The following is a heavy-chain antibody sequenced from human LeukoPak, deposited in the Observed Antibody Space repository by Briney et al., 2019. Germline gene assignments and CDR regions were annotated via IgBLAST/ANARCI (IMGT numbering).Heavy chain of an antibody. V-gene: IGHV4-30-2*01. J-gene: IGHJ4*02. Sequence: PSETLSLTCAVPGGSISSGGYSWSWIRQPPEKGLAWIGYIYHSGSTYYNPSLKSRVTISVDRSKNHFSLKLSSVTAADTAVYYCASMTTVTTGAFDYWGQGTLVTVSS. CDR2: IYHSGST. CDR3: ASMTTVTTGAFDY. D-gene: IGHD4-17*01. CDR1: GGSISSGGYS.